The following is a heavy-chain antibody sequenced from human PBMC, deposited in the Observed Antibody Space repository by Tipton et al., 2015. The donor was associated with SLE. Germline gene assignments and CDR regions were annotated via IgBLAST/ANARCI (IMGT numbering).Heavy chain of an antibody. D-gene: IGHD3-16*01. Sequence: SLRLSCAASGFTFSSYSMNWVRQAPGKGLEWVSSIISSTGYIYYADSVKGRFTISRDNAKNSLYLQMNSLRVEDTAVYYCARDRGSFEYWGQGTLVTVSS. CDR3: ARDRGSFEY. J-gene: IGHJ4*02. CDR2: IISSTGYI. V-gene: IGHV3-21*03. CDR1: GFTFSSYS.